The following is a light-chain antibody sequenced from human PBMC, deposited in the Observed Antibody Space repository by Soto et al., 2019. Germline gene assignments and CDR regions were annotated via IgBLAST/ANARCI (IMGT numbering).Light chain of an antibody. CDR3: CSYAGSGSWV. Sequence: QSALTQPASVSGSPGQSITISCTGTSSDVGSYNLASWCQHHPGKAPNLMIYEGSRRPSGVSNRFSGSKSGNTASLTISGLQAEDEADYYCCSYAGSGSWVFGGGTQLTVL. V-gene: IGLV2-23*01. J-gene: IGLJ3*02. CDR1: SSDVGSYNL. CDR2: EGS.